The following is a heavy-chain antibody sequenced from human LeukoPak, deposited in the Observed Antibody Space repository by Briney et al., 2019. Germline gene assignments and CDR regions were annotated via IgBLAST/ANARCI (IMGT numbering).Heavy chain of an antibody. Sequence: SVKVSCKASGGTFSSYAISWVRQAPGQGLEWMGGIIPIFGTANYAQKFQGRVTITADESTSTAYMELSSLRSEDTAVYYCARDRIAAAGTDAFDIWGQGTMVTVSS. D-gene: IGHD6-13*01. CDR2: IIPIFGTA. J-gene: IGHJ3*02. CDR3: ARDRIAAAGTDAFDI. V-gene: IGHV1-69*01. CDR1: GGTFSSYA.